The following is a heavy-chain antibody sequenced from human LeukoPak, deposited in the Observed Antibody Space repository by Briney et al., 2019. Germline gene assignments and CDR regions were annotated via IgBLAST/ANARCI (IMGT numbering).Heavy chain of an antibody. CDR1: GFTFSIYP. J-gene: IGHJ4*02. CDR3: ANSEWFDDY. CDR2: ISGSGGST. D-gene: IGHD3-3*01. V-gene: IGHV3-23*01. Sequence: GVSLTLSCAVSGFTFSIYPMSCVRRAPGEGLEGVSAISGSGGSTYYTDSVRGRFTISRDNHKNTLYLQMKSQRAEYARVYYCANSEWFDDYWGQGPLVTVSS.